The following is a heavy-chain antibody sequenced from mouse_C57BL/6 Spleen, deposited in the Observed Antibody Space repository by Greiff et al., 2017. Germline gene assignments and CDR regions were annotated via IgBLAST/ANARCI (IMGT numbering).Heavy chain of an antibody. CDR2: IWSDGST. CDR3: ARGGNYGEAMDY. J-gene: IGHJ4*01. Sequence: VQRVESGPGLVAPSQSLSITCTVSGFSLTSYGVHWVRQPPGQGLEWLVVIWSDGSTTYNSALKSRLSISKDKSKSQVFLKMNCLQTDDTAMYYCARGGNYGEAMDYWGKGTSVTVSS. CDR1: GFSLTSYG. V-gene: IGHV2-6*03. D-gene: IGHD2-1*01.